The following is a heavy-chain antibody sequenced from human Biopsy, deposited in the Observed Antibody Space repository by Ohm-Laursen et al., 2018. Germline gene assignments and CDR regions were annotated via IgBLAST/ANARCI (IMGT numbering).Heavy chain of an antibody. Sequence: GASVKVSCKVSGSRLTEVSMHWVRQAPGKGLEWMGGFDPEVDRRLDAQKFQGRLTMSADTSTDTAYMELVSLRSEDTAIYYCASLNYYDSSAPIDTIYFFEYWGQGTLVSVSS. CDR2: FDPEVDRR. CDR1: GSRLTEVS. D-gene: IGHD3-22*01. CDR3: ASLNYYDSSAPIDTIYFFEY. V-gene: IGHV1-24*01. J-gene: IGHJ4*02.